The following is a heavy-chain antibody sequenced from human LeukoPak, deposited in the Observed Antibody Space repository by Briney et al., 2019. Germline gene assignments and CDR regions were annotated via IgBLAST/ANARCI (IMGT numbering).Heavy chain of an antibody. CDR2: IIPIFGTA. V-gene: IGHV1-69*06. CDR1: GYTFTSYG. CDR3: ASALTVTTWVSSYYYMDV. D-gene: IGHD4-11*01. Sequence: ASVKVSCKASGYTFTSYGISWVRQAPGQGLEWMGGIIPIFGTANYAQKFQGRVTITADKSTSTAYMELSSLRSEVTAVYYCASALTVTTWVSSYYYMDVWGKGTTVTVSS. J-gene: IGHJ6*03.